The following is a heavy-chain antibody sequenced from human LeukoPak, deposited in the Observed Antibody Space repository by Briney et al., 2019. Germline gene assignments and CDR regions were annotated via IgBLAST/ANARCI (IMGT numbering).Heavy chain of an antibody. J-gene: IGHJ4*02. D-gene: IGHD4-23*01. CDR2: ISSSSSYI. CDR3: ARDYGGSSPFDY. Sequence: GGSLRLSCAASGFTFSSYSMNWVRQAPGKGLEWVSSISSSSSYIYYADSVKGRFTISRDNAKNSLYLHMNSLRAEDTAVYYCARDYGGSSPFDYWGQGTLVTVSS. V-gene: IGHV3-21*01. CDR1: GFTFSSYS.